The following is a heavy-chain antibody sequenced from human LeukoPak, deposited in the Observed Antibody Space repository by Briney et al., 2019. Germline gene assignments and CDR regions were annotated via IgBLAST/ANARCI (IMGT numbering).Heavy chain of an antibody. CDR3: ARIRGFGADYYYYYMDV. J-gene: IGHJ6*03. D-gene: IGHD3-10*01. Sequence: SETLSLTCTVSGGSISSSSYYWGWIRQPPGKGLEWIGSIYYSGSTYYNPSLKSRVTISVDTSKNQFSLKLSSVTAADTAVYYCARIRGFGADYYYYYMDVWGKGTTVTVSS. CDR1: GGSISSSSYY. CDR2: IYYSGST. V-gene: IGHV4-39*07.